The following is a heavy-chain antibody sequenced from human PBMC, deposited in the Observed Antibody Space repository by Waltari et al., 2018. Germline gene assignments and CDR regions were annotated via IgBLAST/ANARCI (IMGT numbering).Heavy chain of an antibody. CDR2: NTPMLGIP. J-gene: IGHJ2*01. CDR3: AREVEDKSILLPVGSTVWFFGL. Sequence: QVQLEQSGAEVKRPGSSVRVSCKASGDHFQSFAMSWLRQAPGEGLEWIGGNTPMLGIPNYAQKFQDRVTITADEPTTTVHMELRSLRSEDTAVYYCAREVEDKSILLPVGSTVWFFGLWGRGTLVSVSS. V-gene: IGHV1-69*01. CDR1: GDHFQSFA. D-gene: IGHD2-15*01.